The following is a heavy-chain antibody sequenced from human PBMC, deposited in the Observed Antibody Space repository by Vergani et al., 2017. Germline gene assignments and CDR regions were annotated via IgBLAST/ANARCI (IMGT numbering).Heavy chain of an antibody. J-gene: IGHJ4*02. Sequence: QVQLVESGGGVVQPGRSLRLSCAASGFTFNSYGMHWVRQAPGKGLEWVAVIWYDGSNKYYADSVKGRFTISRDNSKNTLYLQMNSLRAEDTAVYYCARERRSYEFDYWGQGTLVTVSS. CDR2: IWYDGSNK. V-gene: IGHV3-33*08. CDR1: GFTFNSYG. CDR3: ARERRSYEFDY. D-gene: IGHD5-18*01.